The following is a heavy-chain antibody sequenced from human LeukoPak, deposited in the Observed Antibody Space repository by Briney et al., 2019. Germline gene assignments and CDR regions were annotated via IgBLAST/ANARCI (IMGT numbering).Heavy chain of an antibody. CDR2: IYYSGST. V-gene: IGHV4-30-4*01. Sequence: ASETLSLTCTVSGDSISNSDYYWSWLRQPPGKGLEWIGYIYYSGSTYYNPSLKSRVTISVDTSKNQFSLKLSSVTAADTAVYYCARVPIGGSGSYPLFDYWGQGTLVTVSS. CDR3: ARVPIGGSGSYPLFDY. D-gene: IGHD3-10*01. CDR1: GDSISNSDYY. J-gene: IGHJ4*02.